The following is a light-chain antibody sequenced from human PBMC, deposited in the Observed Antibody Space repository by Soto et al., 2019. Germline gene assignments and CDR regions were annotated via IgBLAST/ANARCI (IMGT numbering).Light chain of an antibody. J-gene: IGKJ2*01. V-gene: IGKV3-15*01. CDR2: GAS. Sequence: EIVMTQSPATLSLSPGERATLSCRASQRVSSNVAWYQQIPGQTPRLLIYGASTRATGIPVRFSGSGSGTEFTLTISSLQSEDFAVYYCHQYDDGPYTFGQGTK. CDR1: QRVSSN. CDR3: HQYDDGPYT.